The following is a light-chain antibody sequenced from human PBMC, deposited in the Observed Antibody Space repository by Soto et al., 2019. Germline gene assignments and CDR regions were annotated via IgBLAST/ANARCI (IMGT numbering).Light chain of an antibody. V-gene: IGLV2-14*01. CDR2: DVT. CDR1: SSDVGGYNY. Sequence: QSVLTQPAPVSGPPGQSITISCTGTSSDVGGYNYVSWYQQHPVKAPKLMIYDVTNRPSGVSDRFSGSKSGNTASLTISGLQAEDEADYYCSSYTSSSTPYVFGTGTKVTVL. CDR3: SSYTSSSTPYV. J-gene: IGLJ1*01.